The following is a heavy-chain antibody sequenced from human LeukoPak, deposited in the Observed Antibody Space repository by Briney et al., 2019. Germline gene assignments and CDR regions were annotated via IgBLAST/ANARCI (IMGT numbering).Heavy chain of an antibody. V-gene: IGHV3-30*02. Sequence: GGSLRLSCAASGFTFSSYGTHWVRQAPGKGLEWVAFIRYDGSNKYYADSVKGRFTISRDNSKNTLYLQMNSLTAEDTAVYYCAKLYGSGDSHGASLDYWGQGTLVTVSS. J-gene: IGHJ4*02. D-gene: IGHD3-10*01. CDR2: IRYDGSNK. CDR1: GFTFSSYG. CDR3: AKLYGSGDSHGASLDY.